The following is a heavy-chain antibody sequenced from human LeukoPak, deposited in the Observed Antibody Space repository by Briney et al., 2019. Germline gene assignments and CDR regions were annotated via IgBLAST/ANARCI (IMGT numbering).Heavy chain of an antibody. CDR3: ATKTSNGDRYFDS. Sequence: GGSLTLACAASGFTFSSYAMSWVRQAPGKGLEWLSVISPTTGTTFYADSVKGRFTISKDNSETTLYLQMNILRAEDMAVYYCATKTSNGDRYFDSWGQGALVTVSS. V-gene: IGHV3-23*01. D-gene: IGHD4-17*01. CDR1: GFTFSSYA. J-gene: IGHJ4*02. CDR2: ISPTTGTT.